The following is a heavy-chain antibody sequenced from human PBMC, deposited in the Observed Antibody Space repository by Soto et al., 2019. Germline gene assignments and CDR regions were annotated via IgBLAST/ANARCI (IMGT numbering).Heavy chain of an antibody. CDR1: GDSVSSNSAA. Sequence: PSQTLSLTCAISGDSVSSNSAAWNWIRQSPSRGLEWLGRTYYRSKWYNDYAVSVKSRITINPDTSKNQFSLQLNSVTPEDTAVYYCARERYCSGGSCYRGPLPPDYWGQGTLVTVSS. J-gene: IGHJ4*02. D-gene: IGHD2-15*01. CDR3: ARERYCSGGSCYRGPLPPDY. CDR2: TYYRSKWYN. V-gene: IGHV6-1*01.